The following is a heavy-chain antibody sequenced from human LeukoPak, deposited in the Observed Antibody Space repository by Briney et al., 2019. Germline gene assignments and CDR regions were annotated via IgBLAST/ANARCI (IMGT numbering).Heavy chain of an antibody. Sequence: GGSLRLSCALSGFTFDDYGMSWVRQAPGKGLEWVSGINYNGGSTGYADSVKGRFSITRHNDKNALYVQMNSLRAEDTALYFCARAGVAAAGTGDAFDLWGQGTMVTVSS. CDR1: GFTFDDYG. J-gene: IGHJ3*01. CDR2: INYNGGST. D-gene: IGHD6-13*01. CDR3: ARAGVAAAGTGDAFDL. V-gene: IGHV3-20*04.